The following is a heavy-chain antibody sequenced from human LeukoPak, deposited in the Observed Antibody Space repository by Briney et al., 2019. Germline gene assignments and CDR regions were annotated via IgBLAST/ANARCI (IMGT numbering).Heavy chain of an antibody. J-gene: IGHJ3*02. D-gene: IGHD2-2*02. V-gene: IGHV3-74*01. CDR2: INSDGRTT. Sequence: GGSLRLSCAASGRTFHNYWMHWVRQAPGKGLEWVSRINSDGRTTNYADSVKGRFTISRDNAENTMYLQINSLRAEDTALYYCVSRYCTITNCYKASGTGAFDIWGQGTMVIVSS. CDR1: GRTFHNYW. CDR3: VSRYCTITNCYKASGTGAFDI.